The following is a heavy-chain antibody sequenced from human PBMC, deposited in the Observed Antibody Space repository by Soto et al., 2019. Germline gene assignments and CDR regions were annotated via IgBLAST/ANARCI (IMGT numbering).Heavy chain of an antibody. V-gene: IGHV3-21*01. J-gene: IGHJ4*02. CDR3: VRGDDRVD. CDR1: GFIFSSFT. CDR2: ISKSSSLI. D-gene: IGHD1-1*01. Sequence: GGSLRLSCVGSGFIFSSFTMTWVRQAPGMGLQYLASISKSSSLIYYADSVRGRFVISRDNSKDSVFLQMYSLRAEDTAMYYCVRGDDRVDWGQGTLVTVSS.